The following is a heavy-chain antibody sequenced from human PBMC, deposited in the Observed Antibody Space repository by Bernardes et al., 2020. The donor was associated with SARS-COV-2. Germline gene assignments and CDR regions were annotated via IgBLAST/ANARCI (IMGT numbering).Heavy chain of an antibody. CDR2: IYYRGTT. Sequence: SETLSLTCAVSGGSISRYYWSWIRQPPGKGLEWIGYIYYRGTTNYNPSLRSRVTISVDTSKNQFSLRLSSVTAEDTAAYYCARVRVAASTPYFDYWGQGTQVIVSS. D-gene: IGHD3-16*01. V-gene: IGHV4-59*13. J-gene: IGHJ4*02. CDR1: GGSISRYY. CDR3: ARVRVAASTPYFDY.